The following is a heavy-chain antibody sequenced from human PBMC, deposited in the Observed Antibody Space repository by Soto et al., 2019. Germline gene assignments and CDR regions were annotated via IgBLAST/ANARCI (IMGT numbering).Heavy chain of an antibody. CDR3: ARYWTRIVCPSYYYGMDV. CDR1: GYTFTSYA. J-gene: IGHJ6*02. V-gene: IGHV1-3*01. D-gene: IGHD3-16*02. Sequence: GASVKVSCKASGYTFTSYAMHWVRQAPGQRLEWMGWINAGNGNTKYSQRFQGRVTITRDTSASTACMELSSLRSEDTAVYYCARYWTRIVCPSYYYGMDVWGQGTTVTFSS. CDR2: INAGNGNT.